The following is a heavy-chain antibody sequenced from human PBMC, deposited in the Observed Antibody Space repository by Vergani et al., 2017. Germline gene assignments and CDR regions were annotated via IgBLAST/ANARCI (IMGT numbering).Heavy chain of an antibody. Sequence: EVQLLESGGGLVQPGGSLRLSCAASGFTFSSYAMSWVRQAPGKGLEWVSAISGSGGSTYYADSVKGRFTLSRDNSKNTLYLQMNSLRAEDTAVYYWAKGYCSGGSCNSPFDYWGQGTLVTVSS. V-gene: IGHV3-23*01. D-gene: IGHD2-15*01. CDR2: ISGSGGST. CDR1: GFTFSSYA. J-gene: IGHJ4*02. CDR3: AKGYCSGGSCNSPFDY.